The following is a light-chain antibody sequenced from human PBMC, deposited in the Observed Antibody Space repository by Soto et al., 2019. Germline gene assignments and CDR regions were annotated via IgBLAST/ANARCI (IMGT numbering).Light chain of an antibody. CDR3: QQYYSYPEFT. V-gene: IGKV1-8*01. J-gene: IGKJ4*01. Sequence: AILITQSPSSLSASTGDRVTITCRASQGIGTYVAWYQQKPGKAPRLLMYTSYSLESGVPSRFSGSGSGTVLTLTIKGLQSEDFATYYCQQYYSYPEFTFRRWTKV. CDR2: TSY. CDR1: QGIGTY.